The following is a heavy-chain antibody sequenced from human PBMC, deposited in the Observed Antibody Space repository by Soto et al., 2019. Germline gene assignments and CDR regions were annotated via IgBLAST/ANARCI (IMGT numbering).Heavy chain of an antibody. Sequence: ASVKVSCKASGYTFTGYYMHWVRQAPGPGLEWMGWINPNSGGTNYAQKFQGWVTMTRDTSTSTAYMELSRLRSDDTAVYYCARGLGYCTNGVCCLGYYYYGMDVWGQGTTVTVSS. D-gene: IGHD2-8*01. J-gene: IGHJ6*02. CDR2: INPNSGGT. V-gene: IGHV1-2*04. CDR3: ARGLGYCTNGVCCLGYYYYGMDV. CDR1: GYTFTGYY.